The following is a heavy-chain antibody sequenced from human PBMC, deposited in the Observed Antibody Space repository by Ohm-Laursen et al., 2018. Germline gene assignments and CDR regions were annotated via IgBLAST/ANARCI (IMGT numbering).Heavy chain of an antibody. D-gene: IGHD3-22*01. CDR3: ARVLARYYDSSGYGY. CDR1: GGSFSGYY. CDR2: INHSGST. V-gene: IGHV4-34*01. J-gene: IGHJ4*02. Sequence: SETLSLTCSVYGGSFSGYYWSWIRQPPGKGLEWIGEINHSGSTNYNPSLKSRVTISVGTSKNQFSLKLSSVTAADTAVYYCARVLARYYDSSGYGYWGQGIRVTVSS.